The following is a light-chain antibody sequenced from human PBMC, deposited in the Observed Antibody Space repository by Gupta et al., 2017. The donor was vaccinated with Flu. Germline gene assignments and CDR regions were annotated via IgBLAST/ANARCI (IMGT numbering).Light chain of an antibody. CDR1: QSLVYSDGNTY. CDR2: HCS. Sequence: DVVMTQSPLSLPVTLGQPASISCRSSQSLVYSDGNTYLHWFQQRPGQSPRRLIYHCSHRESGVPDRYSGRGSVTDFTLKISRVEAEDVGVYYCRQGERWPWAFGQGTKVEIK. J-gene: IGKJ1*01. V-gene: IGKV2-30*01. CDR3: RQGERWPWA.